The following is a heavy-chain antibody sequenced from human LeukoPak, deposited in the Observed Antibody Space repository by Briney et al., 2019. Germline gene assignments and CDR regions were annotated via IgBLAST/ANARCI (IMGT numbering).Heavy chain of an antibody. CDR1: GGSIYNDNYY. CDR2: IYYSGGT. Sequence: SETLSLTCTVSGGSIYNDNYYWSWIRQPPGKGLEWIGYIYYSGGTHYKSSLKSRVVMSVDMSRRQFSLNLRSVTAADTAVYYCARVPAIMYSSGWSAPGTFDVDVWGKGTTVTVSS. CDR3: ARVPAIMYSSGWSAPGTFDVDV. D-gene: IGHD6-19*01. V-gene: IGHV4-30-4*01. J-gene: IGHJ6*04.